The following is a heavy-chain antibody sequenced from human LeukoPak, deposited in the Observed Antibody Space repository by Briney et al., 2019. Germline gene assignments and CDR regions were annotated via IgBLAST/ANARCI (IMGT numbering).Heavy chain of an antibody. CDR3: ARGFETSYRYTFYY. J-gene: IGHJ4*02. CDR2: IYYSGST. CDR1: GGSISSCY. Sequence: SETLSLTCTVSGGSISSCYWSWIRQPPGKGLEWIGYIYYSGSTNYNPSLKSRVTISVDTSKNQFSLKLSSVTAADTAVYYCARGFETSYRYTFYYWGQGTLVTVSS. V-gene: IGHV4-59*01. D-gene: IGHD3-16*02.